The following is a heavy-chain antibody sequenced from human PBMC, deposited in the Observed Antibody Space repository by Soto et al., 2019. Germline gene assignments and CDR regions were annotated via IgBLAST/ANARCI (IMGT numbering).Heavy chain of an antibody. D-gene: IGHD6-13*01. CDR3: ARDRGIAADGTGFDY. CDR2: IIPILGIA. Sequence: QVQLVQSGAEVKKPGSSVKVSCKASGGTFSSYTISWVRQAPGQGLEWRGRIIPILGIANYAQKFQGRVTITADKSTSTAYMEMSSLRSEDTAVYYCARDRGIAADGTGFDYWGQGTLVTVSS. CDR1: GGTFSSYT. J-gene: IGHJ4*02. V-gene: IGHV1-69*02.